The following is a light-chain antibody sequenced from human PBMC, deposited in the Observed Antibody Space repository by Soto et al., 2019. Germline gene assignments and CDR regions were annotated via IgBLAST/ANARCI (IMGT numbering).Light chain of an antibody. CDR3: QEYRNDYGT. CDR1: QSIDTW. V-gene: IGKV1-5*03. CDR2: KAS. J-gene: IGKJ1*01. Sequence: DIQMTQSPATLAASVGDRVSITCRASQSIDTWLAWYQQKAWKAPNLLIYKASRLESGVPSRFSGSGSGTEFTLTISSLQPEDFVSYYCQEYRNDYGTFGQGTKVEMK.